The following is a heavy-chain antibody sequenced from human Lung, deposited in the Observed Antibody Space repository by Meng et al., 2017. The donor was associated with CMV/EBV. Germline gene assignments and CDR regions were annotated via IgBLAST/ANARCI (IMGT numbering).Heavy chain of an antibody. CDR2: IIPIFGLA. CDR3: AREQLLLGGFYYNGMDV. Sequence: SXXVSXKASGGTFSSYSFSWVRQAPGQGLEWMGRIIPIFGLANYTQKFQGRVTISADKSTSIVSMELSSLRSEDTAVYYCAREQLLLGGFYYNGMDVWGQGXTVTVSS. D-gene: IGHD3/OR15-3a*01. V-gene: IGHV1-69*04. J-gene: IGHJ6*02. CDR1: GGTFSSYS.